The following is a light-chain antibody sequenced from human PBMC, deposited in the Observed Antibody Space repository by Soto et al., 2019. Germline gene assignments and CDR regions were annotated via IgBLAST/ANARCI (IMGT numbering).Light chain of an antibody. J-gene: IGLJ2*01. CDR2: LNSDGSH. CDR1: SGHSSYA. V-gene: IGLV4-69*01. Sequence: QSVLTQSPSASASLGASVKLTCTLSSGHSSYAIAWHQQQPEKGPRYLMNLNSDGSHSKGDGIPDRFSGSSSGAERYLTISSLQSEDAADCYCQTWGTGIQVFGGGTQLTVL. CDR3: QTWGTGIQV.